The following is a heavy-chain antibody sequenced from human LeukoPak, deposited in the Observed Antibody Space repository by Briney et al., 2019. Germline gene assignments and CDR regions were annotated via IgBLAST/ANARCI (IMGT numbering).Heavy chain of an antibody. CDR1: GFTFSSYA. V-gene: IGHV3-23*01. J-gene: IGHJ4*02. CDR2: ISGSGGST. CDR3: ANLRRGYSYGFINY. D-gene: IGHD5-18*01. Sequence: GGSLRLSCAASGFTFSSYAMSWVRQAPGKGLEWVSAISGSGGSTYYADSVKGRFTISRDNSKNTLYLQMNSLRAEDTAVYYCANLRRGYSYGFINYWGQGNLVTVSS.